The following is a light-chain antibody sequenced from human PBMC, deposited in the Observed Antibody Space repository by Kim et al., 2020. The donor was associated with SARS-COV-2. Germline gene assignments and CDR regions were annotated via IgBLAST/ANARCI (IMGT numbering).Light chain of an antibody. CDR1: QSVSRG. J-gene: IGKJ1*01. CDR3: QHRQT. Sequence: SALSAYVGDRVALTCRASQSVSRGLAWYQQKPGKAPKLLIYDGSNLQSGVPPRFSGSGSGTEFTLTISSLQPDDFAIYYCQHRQTFGQGTKVDIK. V-gene: IGKV1-5*01. CDR2: DGS.